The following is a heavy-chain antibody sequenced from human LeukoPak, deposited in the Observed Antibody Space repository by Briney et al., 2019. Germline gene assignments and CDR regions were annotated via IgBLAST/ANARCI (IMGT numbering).Heavy chain of an antibody. CDR3: ARDLEYSSGWYPGYYCYGMDV. CDR1: GGTFSSYA. V-gene: IGHV1-69*06. CDR2: IIPIFGTA. Sequence: GSSVKVSCKASGGTFSSYAISWVRQAPGQGLEWMGGIIPIFGTANYAQKFQGRVTITADKSTSTAYMELSSLRSEDTAVYYCARDLEYSSGWYPGYYCYGMDVWGQGTTVTVSS. D-gene: IGHD6-19*01. J-gene: IGHJ6*02.